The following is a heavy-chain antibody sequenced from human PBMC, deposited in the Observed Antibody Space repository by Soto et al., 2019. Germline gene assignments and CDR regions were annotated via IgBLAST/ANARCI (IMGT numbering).Heavy chain of an antibody. CDR3: ARDPAFSGFDC. CDR2: ISPDGSLI. D-gene: IGHD3-16*01. Sequence: VQLVQSGGGWVQPGGSLRLSCVASGFTFTNYWVSWVRQTPGQGLEFVANISPDGSLINYVDSVKGRFTISRANARNSMYLQMNSLRAEDTAMYYCARDPAFSGFDCWGQGTLVSVSS. V-gene: IGHV3-7*01. J-gene: IGHJ4*02. CDR1: GFTFTNYW.